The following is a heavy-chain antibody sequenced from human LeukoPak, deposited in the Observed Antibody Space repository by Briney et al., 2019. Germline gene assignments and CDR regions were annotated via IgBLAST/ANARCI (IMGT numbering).Heavy chain of an antibody. J-gene: IGHJ4*02. Sequence: PGGTLRLSCAASGFTFSSLSMSWVRQAPGKGLEWVSAISSTGGTAYYADSVKGRFTISRDNSKNTLYLQMNSLRAEDTAVYYCARDGIAAGTFDYWGQGTLVTVSS. V-gene: IGHV3-23*01. CDR1: GFTFSSLS. CDR3: ARDGIAAGTFDY. CDR2: ISSTGGTA. D-gene: IGHD6-13*01.